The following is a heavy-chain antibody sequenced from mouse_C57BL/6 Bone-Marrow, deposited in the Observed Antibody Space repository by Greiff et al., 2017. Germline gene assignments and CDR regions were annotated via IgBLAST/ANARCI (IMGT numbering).Heavy chain of an antibody. D-gene: IGHD2-4*01. CDR3: ARHDYDDY. CDR2: INSDGGST. V-gene: IGHV5-2*01. CDR1: EYAFPSHD. Sequence: EVKLLESGGGLVQPGASLKLSCESTEYAFPSHDMSWVRKTPEKRLELVAAINSDGGSTYYPDNIERRFIISRDHTKKTPYLQMSSLRSEDTALYYCARHDYDDYWGQGTTLTVSS. J-gene: IGHJ2*01.